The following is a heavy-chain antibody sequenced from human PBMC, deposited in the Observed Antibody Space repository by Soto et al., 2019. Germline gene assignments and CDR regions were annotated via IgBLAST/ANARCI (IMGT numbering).Heavy chain of an antibody. CDR3: ATDILDY. J-gene: IGHJ4*02. Sequence: EVQLVESEGDLVPPGGSLRLSCVASGFNFSNYWMTWARQAPGKGLEWVANINQHGTEKFYVDSVEGRFSISRDNAYHSVYLQMNSLRAEDTAIYYCATDILDYWGQGTSVIVSS. CDR2: INQHGTEK. V-gene: IGHV3-7*05. CDR1: GFNFSNYW.